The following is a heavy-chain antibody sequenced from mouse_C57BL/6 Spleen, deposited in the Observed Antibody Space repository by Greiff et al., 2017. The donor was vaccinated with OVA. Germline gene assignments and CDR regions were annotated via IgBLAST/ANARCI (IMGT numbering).Heavy chain of an antibody. Sequence: EVQLQQSGPELVKPGASVKISCKASGYTFTDYYMNWVKQSHGKSLEWIGDINPNNGGTSYNQKFKGKATLTVDKSSSTAYMELRSLTSEDSAVYYCARSDDGYYYWGQGTTLTVSS. D-gene: IGHD2-3*01. J-gene: IGHJ2*01. CDR3: ARSDDGYYY. CDR1: GYTFTDYY. V-gene: IGHV1-26*01. CDR2: INPNNGGT.